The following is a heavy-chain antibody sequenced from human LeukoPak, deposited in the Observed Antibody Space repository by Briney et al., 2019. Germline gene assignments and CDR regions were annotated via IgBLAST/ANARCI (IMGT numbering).Heavy chain of an antibody. CDR1: GFTFSTHA. Sequence: GGSLRLSCAASGFTFSTHAMSWVRQAPGKGLDWVSAISGDGATTYYADSVKGRFTISRDNSKNTLYLQMNSLRAEDTAVYYCANQYPGRGQGTLVTVSS. V-gene: IGHV3-23*01. CDR3: ANQYPG. CDR2: ISGDGATT. J-gene: IGHJ4*02. D-gene: IGHD4-11*01.